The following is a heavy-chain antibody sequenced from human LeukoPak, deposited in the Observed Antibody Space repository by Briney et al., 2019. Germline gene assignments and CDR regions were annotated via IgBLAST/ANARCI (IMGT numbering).Heavy chain of an antibody. V-gene: IGHV3-21*01. CDR2: ISSSSSYI. J-gene: IGHJ3*02. CDR1: GFTFSSYS. D-gene: IGHD6-13*01. CDR3: ARAPTRYSSSWKGAFDI. Sequence: GGSLRLSCAASGFTFSSYSMNWVRQAPGKGLEWVSPISSSSSYIYYADSVKGRFTISRDNAKNSLYLQMNSLRAEDTAVYYCARAPTRYSSSWKGAFDIWGQGTMVTVSS.